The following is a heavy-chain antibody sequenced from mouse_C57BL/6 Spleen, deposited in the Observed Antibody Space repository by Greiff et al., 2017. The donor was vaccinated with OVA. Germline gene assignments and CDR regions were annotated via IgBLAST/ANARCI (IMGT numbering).Heavy chain of an antibody. Sequence: EVQGVESGEGLVKPGGSLKLSCAASGFTFSSYAMSWVRQTPEKRLEWVAYISSGGDYIYYADTVKGRFTISRDNARNTLYLQMSSLKSEDTAMYYCTRAVTGTGAMDYWGQGTSVTVSS. CDR1: GFTFSSYA. CDR2: ISSGGDYI. CDR3: TRAVTGTGAMDY. D-gene: IGHD4-1*01. J-gene: IGHJ4*01. V-gene: IGHV5-9-1*02.